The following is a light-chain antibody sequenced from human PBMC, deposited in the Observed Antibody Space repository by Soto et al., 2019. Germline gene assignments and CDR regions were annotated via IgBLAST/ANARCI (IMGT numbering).Light chain of an antibody. CDR2: AAS. CDR3: QQTSSFSHS. CDR1: QSIGTY. J-gene: IGKJ2*03. V-gene: IGKV1-39*01. Sequence: DIQLTQSPSSLSASVGDRVTITCRASQSIGTYLNWYQWNPGKAPKLLINAASSLPSGAPSRFSGNGSGTDFTLTITSLQPEDFATYYCQQTSSFSHSFGQGTKLEIK.